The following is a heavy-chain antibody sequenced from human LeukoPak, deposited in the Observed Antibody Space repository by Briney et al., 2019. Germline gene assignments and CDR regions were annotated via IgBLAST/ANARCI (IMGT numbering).Heavy chain of an antibody. D-gene: IGHD4-17*01. CDR3: ARDRGDYGPVRFDS. Sequence: SETLSLTCTVSGGSISSYYWSWIRQPPGKGLEWIGYIYYSGSTNYNPSLKSRVTISVDTSKNQFSLKLSSVTAAHTAVYYCARDRGDYGPVRFDSWGQGTLVTVSS. CDR1: GGSISSYY. V-gene: IGHV4-59*01. J-gene: IGHJ4*02. CDR2: IYYSGST.